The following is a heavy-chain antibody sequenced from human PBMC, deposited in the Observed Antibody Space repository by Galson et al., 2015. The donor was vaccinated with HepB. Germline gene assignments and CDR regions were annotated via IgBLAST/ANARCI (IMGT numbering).Heavy chain of an antibody. CDR3: ASGRVYGDYVGYFDY. J-gene: IGHJ4*02. Sequence: SLRLSCAASGFTFSSYAMSWVRQAPGKGLEWVSAISGSGGSTYYVDSVKGRFTISRDNSKNTLYLQMNSLRAEDTAVYYCASGRVYGDYVGYFDYWGQGTLVTVSS. D-gene: IGHD4-17*01. V-gene: IGHV3-23*01. CDR2: ISGSGGST. CDR1: GFTFSSYA.